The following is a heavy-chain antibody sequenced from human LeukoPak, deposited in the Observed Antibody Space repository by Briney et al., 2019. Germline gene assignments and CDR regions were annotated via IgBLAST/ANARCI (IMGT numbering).Heavy chain of an antibody. CDR3: ARGEDAAMVTGGYNWFDP. J-gene: IGHJ5*02. CDR2: ISSSSSYI. D-gene: IGHD5-18*01. V-gene: IGHV3-21*01. Sequence: AGGSLRLSCAASGFTFSSYSMNWVRQAPGKGLEWVSSISSSSSYIYYADSVEGRFTISRDNAKNSLYLQMNSLRAEDTAVYYCARGEDAAMVTGGYNWFDPWGQGTLVTVSS. CDR1: GFTFSSYS.